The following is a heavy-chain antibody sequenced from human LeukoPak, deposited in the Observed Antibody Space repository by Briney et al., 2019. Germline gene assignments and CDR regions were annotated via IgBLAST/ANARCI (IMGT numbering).Heavy chain of an antibody. D-gene: IGHD3-22*01. CDR2: IYSGGST. CDR3: AQIPYYYDSSAYYLGDYFDY. V-gene: IGHV3-53*01. J-gene: IGHJ4*02. Sequence: ETGGSLRLSCAASGFTVSSNYMSWVRQAPGKGLEWVSVIYSGGSTYYADSVKGRFTISRDHSKNTLYLQMNSLRAEDTAVYYCAQIPYYYDSSAYYLGDYFDYWGQGTLVTVSS. CDR1: GFTVSSNY.